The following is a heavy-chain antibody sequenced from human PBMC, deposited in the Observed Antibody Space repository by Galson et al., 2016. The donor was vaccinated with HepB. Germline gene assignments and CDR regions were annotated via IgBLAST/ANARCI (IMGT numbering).Heavy chain of an antibody. CDR1: GYTFTSNG. Sequence: SVKVSCKASGYTFTSNGITWVRQAPGQGLEWMAWISAYNGDTIYAQKFQDRVTMTTDTSTSTAYMELRRLRPDDTAVYYCARVGFCSAVGFYSQGMDVWGQGTTVTVSS. CDR3: ARVGFCSAVGFYSQGMDV. D-gene: IGHD2-15*01. CDR2: ISAYNGDT. J-gene: IGHJ6*02. V-gene: IGHV1-18*04.